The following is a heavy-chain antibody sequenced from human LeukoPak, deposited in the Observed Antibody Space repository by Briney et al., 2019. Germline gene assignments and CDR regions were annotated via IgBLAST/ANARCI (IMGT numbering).Heavy chain of an antibody. Sequence: GGSLRLSCAASGFTFSSYSMNWVRQAPGKGLEWVSSISSSSSYIYYADSVKGRFTISRDNAKNSLYLQMNSLRAEDTAVYYCARGGMVYDSSGYYPFGWFDPWGQGTLVTVSS. CDR1: GFTFSSYS. V-gene: IGHV3-21*01. CDR2: ISSSSSYI. J-gene: IGHJ5*02. CDR3: ARGGMVYDSSGYYPFGWFDP. D-gene: IGHD3-22*01.